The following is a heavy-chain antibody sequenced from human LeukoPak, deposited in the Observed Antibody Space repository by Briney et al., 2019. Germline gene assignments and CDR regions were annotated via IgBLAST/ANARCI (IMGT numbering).Heavy chain of an antibody. CDR1: GGSVGSGTYY. J-gene: IGHJ3*02. Sequence: PSETLSLTCTVSGGSVGSGTYYWSWIRQSPGKGLEWIGNVYYSGSAYYNPFLKSRVTMSVDTSKNQFSLKLSSVTAADTAVYYCAREKIQLWVVGGAFDIWGQGTMVTVSS. D-gene: IGHD5-18*01. V-gene: IGHV4-39*07. CDR3: AREKIQLWVVGGAFDI. CDR2: VYYSGSA.